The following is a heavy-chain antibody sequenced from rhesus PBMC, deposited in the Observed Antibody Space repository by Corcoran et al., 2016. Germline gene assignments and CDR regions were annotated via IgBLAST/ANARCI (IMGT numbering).Heavy chain of an antibody. CDR1: GFTFSSYD. V-gene: IGHV3-136*01. CDR3: TSEFDGYFDY. J-gene: IGHJ4*01. CDR2: FSYTGKTT. Sequence: EVQLVESGGGLVQPGGSLRLSCAASGFTFSSYDMRWVRQAPGKGLEWVSYFSYTGKTTYLADSVKGRFTISRDNAKNSLSLQMSSLRAEDTAVYYCTSEFDGYFDYWGQGVLVTVSS.